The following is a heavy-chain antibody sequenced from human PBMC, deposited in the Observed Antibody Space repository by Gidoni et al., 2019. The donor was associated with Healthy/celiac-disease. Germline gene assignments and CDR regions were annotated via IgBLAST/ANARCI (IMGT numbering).Heavy chain of an antibody. D-gene: IGHD1-26*01. CDR2: INPNSGGT. J-gene: IGHJ5*02. CDR3: ARDWVWGLLDDNWFDP. Sequence: MGRINPNSGGTNYAQKFQGRVTMTRDTSISTAYMELSRLRSDDTAVYYCARDWVWGLLDDNWFDPWGQGTLVTVSS. V-gene: IGHV1-2*06.